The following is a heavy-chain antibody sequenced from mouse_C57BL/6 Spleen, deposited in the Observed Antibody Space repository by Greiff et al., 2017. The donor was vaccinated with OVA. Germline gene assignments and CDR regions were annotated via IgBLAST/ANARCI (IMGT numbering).Heavy chain of an antibody. D-gene: IGHD4-1*01. J-gene: IGHJ3*01. CDR2: INPSNGGT. CDR3: ASLGRGFAY. CDR1: GYTFTSYW. Sequence: QVQLKESGPELVKPGASVKLSCKASGYTFTSYWMHWVKQRPGQGLEWIGNINPSNGGTNYNEKFKSKATLTVDKSSSTAYMQLSSLTSEYSAVYYCASLGRGFAYWGQGTLVTVSA. V-gene: IGHV1-53*01.